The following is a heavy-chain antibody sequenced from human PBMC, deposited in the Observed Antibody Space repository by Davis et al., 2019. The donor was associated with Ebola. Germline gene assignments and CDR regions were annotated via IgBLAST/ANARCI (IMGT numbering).Heavy chain of an antibody. J-gene: IGHJ4*02. D-gene: IGHD3-22*01. Sequence: GESLKISCKGSGYTFASYWISWVRQMPGKGLEWMGRIDPSDSYTGYSPSFQGHVTISADKSISTAYLQWNTLKASDTGLYYCARVLFNYHSSGPLGYWGQGTLVTVSS. CDR2: IDPSDSYT. CDR3: ARVLFNYHSSGPLGY. V-gene: IGHV5-10-1*01. CDR1: GYTFASYW.